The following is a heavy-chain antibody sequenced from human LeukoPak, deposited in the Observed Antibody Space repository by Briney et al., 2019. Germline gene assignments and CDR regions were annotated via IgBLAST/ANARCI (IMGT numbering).Heavy chain of an antibody. Sequence: GASAKVSCKASGYTFTGYYMHWVRQAPGQGLEWMGWINPNSGGTNYAQKFQGRVTMTRDTSISTAYMELSRLRSDDTAVYYCARDYDFWSGYSHDAYYFDYWGQGTLVTVSS. D-gene: IGHD3-3*01. J-gene: IGHJ4*02. CDR1: GYTFTGYY. V-gene: IGHV1-2*02. CDR3: ARDYDFWSGYSHDAYYFDY. CDR2: INPNSGGT.